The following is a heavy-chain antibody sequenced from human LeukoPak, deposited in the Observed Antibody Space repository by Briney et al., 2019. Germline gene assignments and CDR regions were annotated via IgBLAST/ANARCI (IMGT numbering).Heavy chain of an antibody. Sequence: GSLRLSCAASGFTFSSYSMNWVRQAPGKGLEWVSSISSSSTYIYYADSMKGRFTISRDNAKNSLYLQMNSLRAEDTAVYYCARTTSHDAFDIWGQGTMVTVSS. CDR2: ISSSSTYI. CDR1: GFTFSSYS. D-gene: IGHD2-2*01. J-gene: IGHJ3*02. CDR3: ARTTSHDAFDI. V-gene: IGHV3-21*01.